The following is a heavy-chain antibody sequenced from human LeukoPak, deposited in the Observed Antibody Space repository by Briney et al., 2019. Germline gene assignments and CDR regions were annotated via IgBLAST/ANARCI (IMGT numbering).Heavy chain of an antibody. CDR1: GGTFSSYA. Sequence: GSLVKVSCKASGGTFSSYAISWVRQAPGQGLEWMGGIIPIFGTANYAQKFQGRVTITADESTSTAYMELSSLRSEDTAVYYCARAEVPAAIYYYYGMDVWGKGTTVTVSS. V-gene: IGHV1-69*01. J-gene: IGHJ6*04. CDR3: ARAEVPAAIYYYYGMDV. CDR2: IIPIFGTA. D-gene: IGHD2-2*01.